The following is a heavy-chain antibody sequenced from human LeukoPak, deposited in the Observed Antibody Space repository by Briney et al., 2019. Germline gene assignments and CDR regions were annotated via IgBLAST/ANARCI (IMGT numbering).Heavy chain of an antibody. Sequence: ASMKVSCKASGYTFTDHNMHWLRHPPGQALEWMVWISPYSGDTNYAQTFQGRITLTRDTSITTAYMEVYSLRSDDTAIYYCATVGATTEGGSDFWGQGTLVTVSS. CDR2: ISPYSGDT. J-gene: IGHJ4*02. CDR1: GYTFTDHN. V-gene: IGHV1-2*02. CDR3: ATVGATTEGGSDF. D-gene: IGHD1-26*01.